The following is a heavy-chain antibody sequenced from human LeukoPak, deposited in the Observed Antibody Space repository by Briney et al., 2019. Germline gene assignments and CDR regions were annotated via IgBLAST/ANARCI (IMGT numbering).Heavy chain of an antibody. CDR2: INHSGST. CDR1: GGSFSGYY. Sequence: SETLSLTCAVYGGSFSGYYWSWIRQPPGKGLEWIGEINHSGSTSYNPSLKSRVTISVDTSKNQFSLKLSSVTAADTAVYYCATGRNGGDYFDYWGQGTLVTVSS. D-gene: IGHD2-21*01. V-gene: IGHV4-34*01. J-gene: IGHJ4*02. CDR3: ATGRNGGDYFDY.